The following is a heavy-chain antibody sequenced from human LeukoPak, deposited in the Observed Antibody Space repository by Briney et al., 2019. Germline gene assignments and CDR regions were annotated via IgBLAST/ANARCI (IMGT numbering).Heavy chain of an antibody. V-gene: IGHV3-21*01. D-gene: IGHD3-22*01. Sequence: GGSLRLSCAASGFTFSSYSMNWVRQAPGKGLEWVSSIGSSSSYIYYADSVKGRFTISRDNAKNSLYLQMNSLRAEDTAVYYCARRPYYYDSSGYYLWGQGTLVTVSS. CDR3: ARRPYYYDSSGYYL. CDR2: IGSSSSYI. J-gene: IGHJ5*02. CDR1: GFTFSSYS.